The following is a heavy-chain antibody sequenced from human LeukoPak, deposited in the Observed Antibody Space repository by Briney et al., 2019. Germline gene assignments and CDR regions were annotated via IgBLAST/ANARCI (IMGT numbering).Heavy chain of an antibody. D-gene: IGHD5-24*01. Sequence: GGSLRLSRTASGFTFSSYWMHWVRQAPGKGLVWVSRINGDGISTRYADSVKGRFTISRDNAKNTLYLQMNSLRAEDTAVYYCARAFGYNSDYFDYWGQGTLVTVSS. J-gene: IGHJ4*02. CDR2: INGDGIST. CDR1: GFTFSSYW. V-gene: IGHV3-74*01. CDR3: ARAFGYNSDYFDY.